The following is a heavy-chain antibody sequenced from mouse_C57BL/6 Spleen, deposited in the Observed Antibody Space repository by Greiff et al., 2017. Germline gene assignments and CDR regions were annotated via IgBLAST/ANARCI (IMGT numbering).Heavy chain of an antibody. CDR3: ARGTTVVASDY. Sequence: QVQLKESGAELAKPGASVKLSCKASGYTFTSYCMHWLKQRPGPGLELIGYINPSSGYTKYNQKFKDKATLTADKSSSTAYMQLSRLTYEDSAVYYCARGTTVVASDYWGQGTTLTVSS. J-gene: IGHJ2*01. CDR2: INPSSGYT. CDR1: GYTFTSYC. D-gene: IGHD1-1*01. V-gene: IGHV1-7*01.